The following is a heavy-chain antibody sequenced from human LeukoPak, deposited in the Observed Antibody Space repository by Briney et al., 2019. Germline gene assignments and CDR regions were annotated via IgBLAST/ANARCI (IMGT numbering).Heavy chain of an antibody. V-gene: IGHV3-30*18. D-gene: IGHD4-17*01. CDR2: ISYDGSNK. J-gene: IGHJ1*01. Sequence: RGSLRLSCAASGFTFSSYGMHWVRQAPGKGLEWVAVISYDGSNKYYADSVKGRLTISRDNSKNTLYLQMNNLRADDTAVYYCAEDGDYGAEYFQHWGQGTLVTVSS. CDR3: AEDGDYGAEYFQH. CDR1: GFTFSSYG.